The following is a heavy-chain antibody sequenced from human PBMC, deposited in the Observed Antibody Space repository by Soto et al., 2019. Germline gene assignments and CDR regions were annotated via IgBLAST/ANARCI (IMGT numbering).Heavy chain of an antibody. CDR2: IWYDGSNK. CDR1: GFTFSSYG. Sequence: VQLVESGGGVVQPGRSLRLSCAASGFTFSSYGMHWVRQAPGKGLEWVAVIWYDGSNKYYADSVKGRFTISRDNSKNTLYLQMNSLRAEDTAVYYCARDLEAYSSGPDHFDYWGQGTLVTVSS. CDR3: ARDLEAYSSGPDHFDY. J-gene: IGHJ4*02. V-gene: IGHV3-33*01. D-gene: IGHD6-19*01.